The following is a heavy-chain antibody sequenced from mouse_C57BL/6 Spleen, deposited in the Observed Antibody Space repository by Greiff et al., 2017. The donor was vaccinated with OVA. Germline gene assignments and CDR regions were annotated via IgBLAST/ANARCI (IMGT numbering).Heavy chain of an antibody. CDR3: ARYSNPYYGSSYLDY. D-gene: IGHD1-1*01. CDR2: IHPNSGST. V-gene: IGHV1-64*01. Sequence: QVQLQQPGAELVKPGASVKLSCKASGYTFTSYWMHWVKQRPGQGLEWIGMIHPNSGSTNYNEKFKSKATLTVDKSSSTAYMQLSSLTSEDSAVYYCARYSNPYYGSSYLDYWGQGTTLTVSS. J-gene: IGHJ2*01. CDR1: GYTFTSYW.